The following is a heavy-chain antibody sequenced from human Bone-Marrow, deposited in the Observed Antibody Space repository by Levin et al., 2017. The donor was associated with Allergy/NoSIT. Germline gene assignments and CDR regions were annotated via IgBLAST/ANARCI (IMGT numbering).Heavy chain of an antibody. D-gene: IGHD2-8*02. CDR1: GASVTNAIDY. CDR3: AKYPTGYYYAMDV. V-gene: IGHV4-61*01. Sequence: PSETSLTCTVSGASVTNAIDYWSWIRQSPGKGLEWIGYIYSSGSTNYNPSLKSRVTISLDTSKNQFSMKLTSVTPADTAVYYCAKYPTGYYYAMDVWGQGTTVTVSS. J-gene: IGHJ6*02. CDR2: IYSSGST.